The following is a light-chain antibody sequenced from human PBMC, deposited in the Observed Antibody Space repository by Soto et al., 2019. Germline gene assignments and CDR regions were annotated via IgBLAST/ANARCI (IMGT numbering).Light chain of an antibody. Sequence: QSVLTQPPSVSGAPGQRVTMSCTGGSSKIGAGYDVHWYQQLPGTAPKLLIYGNSNRPSGVPDRFSGSKSGTSASLAITGLQAEDEADYYCQSSDSSLSGFYVFGTGTKVTVL. V-gene: IGLV1-40*01. CDR2: GNS. J-gene: IGLJ1*01. CDR1: SSKIGAGYD. CDR3: QSSDSSLSGFYV.